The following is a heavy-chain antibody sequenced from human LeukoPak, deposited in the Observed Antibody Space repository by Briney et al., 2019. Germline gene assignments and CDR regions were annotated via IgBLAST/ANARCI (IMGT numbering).Heavy chain of an antibody. Sequence: PSQTLSLTCTVSGGSISSYYWSWIRQSPGKGLEWIGHIYSSGSTDYNPSLKSRFTFSIDTSKNQFSLKLSSVTAADTALYYCARNYDNSGYTAFGYWGRGTLVTVSS. D-gene: IGHD3-22*01. CDR3: ARNYDNSGYTAFGY. CDR2: IYSSGST. J-gene: IGHJ4*02. CDR1: GGSISSYY. V-gene: IGHV4-59*01.